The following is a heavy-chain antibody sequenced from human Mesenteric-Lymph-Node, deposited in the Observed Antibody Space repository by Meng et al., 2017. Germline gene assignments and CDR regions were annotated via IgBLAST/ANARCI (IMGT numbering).Heavy chain of an antibody. V-gene: IGHV3-21*01. CDR3: AREMYSSSWYSAF. Sequence: GESLKISCAASGFTFSAYTMTWVCQAPGKGLEWVSAITSSGGHISYADSVKGRFTISRDNSKNTLYLQMNSLRAEDTAVYYCAREMYSSSWYSAFWGQGTLVTVSS. CDR2: ITSSGGHI. J-gene: IGHJ4*02. CDR1: GFTFSAYT. D-gene: IGHD6-13*01.